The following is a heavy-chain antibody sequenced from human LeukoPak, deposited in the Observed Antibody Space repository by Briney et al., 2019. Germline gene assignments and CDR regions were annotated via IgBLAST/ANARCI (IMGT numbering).Heavy chain of an antibody. CDR2: IADDGTNK. J-gene: IGHJ3*02. D-gene: IGHD6-19*01. CDR3: AIDRAWLGADAFDI. V-gene: IGHV3-30*02. CDR1: GFTFSKYG. Sequence: PGGSLRLSCAASGFTFSKYGMHWVRQAPGKGLEWVAFIADDGTNKYYADSVKGRFTISRDNSRNTLFLQMSSLGADDTAVYYCAIDRAWLGADAFDIWGQGTLVTVSS.